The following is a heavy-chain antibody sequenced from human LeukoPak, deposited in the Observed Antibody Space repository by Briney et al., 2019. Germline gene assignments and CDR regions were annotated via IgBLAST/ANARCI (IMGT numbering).Heavy chain of an antibody. CDR2: ISAYNGNT. J-gene: IGHJ4*02. CDR3: ARDREVKQQLVTDY. Sequence: ASVKVSCKASGYTFTSYGISWVRQAPGQGLEWMGWISAYNGNTNYAQKLQGRVTMTTDTSTSTAYMELRSLRSDDTAVYYCARDREVKQQLVTDYWGQGTLVTVPS. CDR1: GYTFTSYG. V-gene: IGHV1-18*01. D-gene: IGHD6-13*01.